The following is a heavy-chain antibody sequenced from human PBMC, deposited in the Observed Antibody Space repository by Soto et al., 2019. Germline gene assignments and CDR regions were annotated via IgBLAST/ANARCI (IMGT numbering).Heavy chain of an antibody. CDR2: IIPIIGII. J-gene: IGHJ5*02. CDR3: AGDPDSHYNDSHASSYP. Sequence: GASMKVSCKASGYTFTRYYINWVRQATGQGLEWMGRIIPIIGIINYAQKFQGRVTISADKFTGTAYMELTGLRSDDTAVYYCAGDPDSHYNDSHASSYPWGQGTLVTVSS. V-gene: IGHV1-69*04. CDR1: GYTFTRYY. D-gene: IGHD4-4*01.